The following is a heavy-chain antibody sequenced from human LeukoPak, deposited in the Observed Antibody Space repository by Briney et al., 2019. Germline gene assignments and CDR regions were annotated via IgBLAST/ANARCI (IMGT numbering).Heavy chain of an antibody. CDR1: GGSITSYY. CDR3: ARRRAVAIDY. Sequence: SETLSLTCTVSGGSITSYYWSWIRQPPGKGLEWIGYIYYSGSTNYNPSLKSRVTISVDTSKTQFSLKLSSVTAADTAVYYCARRRAVAIDYWGQGTLVTVSS. J-gene: IGHJ4*02. CDR2: IYYSGST. D-gene: IGHD6-19*01. V-gene: IGHV4-59*08.